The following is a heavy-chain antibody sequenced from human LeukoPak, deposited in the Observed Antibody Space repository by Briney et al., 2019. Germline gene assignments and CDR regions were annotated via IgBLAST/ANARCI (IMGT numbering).Heavy chain of an antibody. CDR1: GFIFSSYA. D-gene: IGHD3-10*01. Sequence: GGSLRLSCAASGFIFSSYAMSWVRQAPGKGLEWVSAISGSGGSTYYADSVKGRFTISRDNPKNTLYLQMNSLRAEDTAVYYCANFGDIMARGVGDYWGQGTLVTVSS. CDR3: ANFGDIMARGVGDY. V-gene: IGHV3-23*01. CDR2: ISGSGGST. J-gene: IGHJ4*02.